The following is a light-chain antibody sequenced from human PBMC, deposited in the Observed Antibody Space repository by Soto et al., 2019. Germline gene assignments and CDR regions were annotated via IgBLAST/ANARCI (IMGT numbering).Light chain of an antibody. CDR3: QVWDTNVV. J-gene: IGLJ2*01. CDR2: YDS. Sequence: SYELTQPPSVSVALGKTATITCGGNNIGSESVHWYQQRPGQAPVLVISYDSDRPSGIPERYSGSNSGNTATLTISRVEAGDEADYYCQVWDTNVVFGGGTQLTVL. V-gene: IGLV3-21*04. CDR1: NIGSES.